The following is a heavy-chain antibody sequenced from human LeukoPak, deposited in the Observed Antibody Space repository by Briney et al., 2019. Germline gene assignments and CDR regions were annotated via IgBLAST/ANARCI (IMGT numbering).Heavy chain of an antibody. CDR3: ARVMGRYHTMVRGVILPPGFDY. Sequence: SETLSLTCTVSGDSITGFYWNWIRQPPGKGLEWLGYIYYSGSTNYNPSLKSRVTISVDTSKNQFSLKLSSVTAADTAVNYCARVMGRYHTMVRGVILPPGFDYWGQGTLVTVSS. CDR2: IYYSGST. V-gene: IGHV4-59*01. D-gene: IGHD3-10*01. CDR1: GDSITGFY. J-gene: IGHJ4*02.